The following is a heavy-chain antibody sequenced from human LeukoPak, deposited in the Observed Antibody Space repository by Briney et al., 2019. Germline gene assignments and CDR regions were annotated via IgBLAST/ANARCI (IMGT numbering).Heavy chain of an antibody. V-gene: IGHV2-5*02. CDR3: ARPYYYGSGYYASAFDI. D-gene: IGHD3-10*01. J-gene: IGHJ3*02. CDR1: GFSLSVSGVG. Sequence: PGPTLVKPTQTLTLTCSFSGFSLSVSGVGVGWIRQPPGKSLEWLALIYWDDDKRYSPSLKSRLTITKDTSKNQVVLTMTNMDPVDTATYYCARPYYYGSGYYASAFDIWGQGTIITVSS. CDR2: IYWDDDK.